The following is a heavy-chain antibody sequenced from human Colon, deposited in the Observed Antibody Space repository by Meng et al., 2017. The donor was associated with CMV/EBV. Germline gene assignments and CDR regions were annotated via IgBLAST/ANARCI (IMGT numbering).Heavy chain of an antibody. CDR1: GYTFTAYH. CDR2: INPTTGGT. CDR3: GRYPVDGSASIDY. Sequence: ASVKVSCKASGYTFTAYHIHWVRQPPGQGFEWMGWINPTTGGTSYAQKFQGRVTMTRDTSISTAYMELSRLRSDDTALYYCGRYPVDGSASIDYWGQGTLVTVSS. V-gene: IGHV1-2*02. J-gene: IGHJ4*02. D-gene: IGHD3-10*01.